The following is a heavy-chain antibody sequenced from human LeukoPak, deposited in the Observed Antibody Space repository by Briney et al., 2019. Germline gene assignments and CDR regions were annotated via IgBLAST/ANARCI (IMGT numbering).Heavy chain of an antibody. CDR3: AREGTCSGGSCSPDY. D-gene: IGHD2-15*01. V-gene: IGHV3-33*01. CDR1: GFTFSSYG. CDR2: IWYDGSNK. J-gene: IGHJ4*02. Sequence: GRSLRLSCAASGFTFSSYGMHWVRQAPGKGLEWVAVIWYDGSNKYCADSVKGRFTISRDNSKNTLYLQMNSLRAEDTAVYYCAREGTCSGGSCSPDYWGQGTLVTVSS.